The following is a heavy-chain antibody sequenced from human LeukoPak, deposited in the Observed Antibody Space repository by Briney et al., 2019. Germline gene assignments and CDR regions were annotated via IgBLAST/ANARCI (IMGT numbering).Heavy chain of an antibody. J-gene: IGHJ4*02. CDR1: GFTFSSYW. D-gene: IGHD2-21*02. V-gene: IGHV3-7*01. Sequence: GGSLRLSCAASGFTFSSYWMNWVRQAPGKGLEWVANIKQDGSEKYYVDSVKGRFTISRDNAKNSLYLHMNSLRAEDTAVYYCARIHYCGGDCYSGVGGDYWGQGTLVTVSS. CDR2: IKQDGSEK. CDR3: ARIHYCGGDCYSGVGGDY.